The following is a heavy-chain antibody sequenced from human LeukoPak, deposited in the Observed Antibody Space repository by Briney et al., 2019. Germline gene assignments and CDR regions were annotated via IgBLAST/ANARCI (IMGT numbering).Heavy chain of an antibody. CDR2: ISYDGSNK. Sequence: GGSLRLSCAASGFTFSSYAMHWVRQAPGKGLEWVAVISYDGSNKYYADSVKGRFTISRDNSKNTLYLQMNSLRAEDTAVYYCARAFYYYDSSGYCGYWGQGTLVTVSS. V-gene: IGHV3-30-3*01. CDR3: ARAFYYYDSSGYCGY. D-gene: IGHD3-22*01. J-gene: IGHJ4*02. CDR1: GFTFSSYA.